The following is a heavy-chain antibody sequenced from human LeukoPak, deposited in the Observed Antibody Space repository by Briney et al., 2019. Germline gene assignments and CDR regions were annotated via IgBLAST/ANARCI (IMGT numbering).Heavy chain of an antibody. J-gene: IGHJ4*02. CDR1: GYTFTSYG. V-gene: IGHV1-18*01. D-gene: IGHD6-13*01. CDR2: ISAYNGST. Sequence: GASVKVSCKASGYTFTSYGINWVRQAPGQGLEWMGWISAYNGSTNYAQKFQGGVTMTTDTSTSTAYMELGSLRSDDTAVYYCARARLGSSWYYFDYWGQGTLVTVSS. CDR3: ARARLGSSWYYFDY.